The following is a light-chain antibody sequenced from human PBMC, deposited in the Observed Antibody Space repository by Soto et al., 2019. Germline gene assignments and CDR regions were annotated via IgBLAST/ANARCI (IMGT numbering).Light chain of an antibody. CDR1: QSISSY. CDR2: GAS. V-gene: IGKV1-39*01. J-gene: IGKJ4*01. CDR3: QQSYSIPT. Sequence: DIQMTQSPSSLSASVGDRVTINCRASQSISSYLNWYQQKPGKAPKALIYGASSLQSGVPSRFSGSGTETDFTLAISSLQPEDFAIYYCQQSYSIPTFGGGTKVEIK.